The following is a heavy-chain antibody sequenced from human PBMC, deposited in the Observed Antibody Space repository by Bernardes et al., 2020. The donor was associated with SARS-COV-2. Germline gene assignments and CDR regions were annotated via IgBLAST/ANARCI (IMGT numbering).Heavy chain of an antibody. D-gene: IGHD2-21*02. CDR2: IYHTGST. CDR3: ARGDSPVPVYYYALDV. CDR1: GGSISTYY. J-gene: IGHJ6*02. Sequence: SETLSPTCTVYGGSISTYYWSWIRQPPGKGLEWIGYIYHTGSTNYNPSLKSRVTISVDTAKNRFSLKLTSVTAVDTAVYFCARGDSPVPVYYYALDVWGQGTTVTVSS. V-gene: IGHV4-59*01.